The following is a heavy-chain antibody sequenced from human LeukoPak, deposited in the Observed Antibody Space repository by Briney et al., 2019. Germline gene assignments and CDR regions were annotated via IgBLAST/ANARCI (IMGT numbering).Heavy chain of an antibody. CDR1: GGSISSYY. CDR3: AGVSATNDAFDI. J-gene: IGHJ3*02. CDR2: IYYSGST. V-gene: IGHV4-59*01. D-gene: IGHD5-24*01. Sequence: SETLSLTCTVSGGSISSYYWSWTRQPPGKGLEWIGYIYYSGSTNYNPSLKSRVTISVDTSKNQFSLKLSSVTAADTAVYYCAGVSATNDAFDIWGQGTMVTVSS.